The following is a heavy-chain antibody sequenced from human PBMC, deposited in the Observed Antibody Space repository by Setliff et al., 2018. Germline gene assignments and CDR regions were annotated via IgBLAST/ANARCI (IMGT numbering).Heavy chain of an antibody. CDR2: ISIYNGNT. CDR1: GYTFTSYG. CDR3: ARGIAAVGTSYYFDY. J-gene: IGHJ4*02. D-gene: IGHD6-13*01. V-gene: IGHV1-18*01. Sequence: GASVKVSCKASGYTFTSYGINWVRQAPGQGLEWMGWISIYNGNTNYAQKLRGRVTMTTDTSTSTAYMELRSLRSDDTAVYYCARGIAAVGTSYYFDYWSQGTLVTVSS.